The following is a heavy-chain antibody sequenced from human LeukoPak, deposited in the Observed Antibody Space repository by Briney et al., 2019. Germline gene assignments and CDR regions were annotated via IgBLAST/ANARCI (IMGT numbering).Heavy chain of an antibody. CDR1: GGTFSSYA. J-gene: IGHJ4*02. D-gene: IGHD3-10*01. CDR2: IIPIFGTA. Sequence: SVKVSCKASGGTFSSYAISWVRQAPGQGLEWMGGIIPIFGTASYAQKFQGRVTITTDESTSTAYMELSSLRSEDTAVYYCARTIITMVRGVSKGIGFDYWGQGTLVTVSS. CDR3: ARTIITMVRGVSKGIGFDY. V-gene: IGHV1-69*05.